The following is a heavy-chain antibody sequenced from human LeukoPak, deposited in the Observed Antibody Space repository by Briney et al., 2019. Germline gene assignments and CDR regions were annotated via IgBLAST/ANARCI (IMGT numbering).Heavy chain of an antibody. D-gene: IGHD6-19*01. CDR1: GFTFSNFG. V-gene: IGHV3-21*01. J-gene: IGHJ4*02. Sequence: GGSLRLPCAASGFTFSNFGINWVRQAPGKGLEWVSSISSSSSYISYADSVKGRFTISRDNAKNSLDLQMNSLRAEDTVVYYCAIDRYSSGWYTFDYWGQGTLATVSS. CDR2: ISSSSSYI. CDR3: AIDRYSSGWYTFDY.